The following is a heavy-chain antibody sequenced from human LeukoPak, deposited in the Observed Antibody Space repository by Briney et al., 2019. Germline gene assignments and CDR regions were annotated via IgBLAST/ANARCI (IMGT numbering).Heavy chain of an antibody. Sequence: GGPLRLSCAASGFTFSSYWMSWVRQAPGKGLEWVANIKQDGSEKYYMDSVKGRFTISRDNAKNSLYLQMNSLRAEDTAVYYCARLTGYSSGWYGSRFDYWGQGTLVTVSS. CDR3: ARLTGYSSGWYGSRFDY. CDR1: GFTFSSYW. V-gene: IGHV3-7*03. J-gene: IGHJ4*02. D-gene: IGHD6-19*01. CDR2: IKQDGSEK.